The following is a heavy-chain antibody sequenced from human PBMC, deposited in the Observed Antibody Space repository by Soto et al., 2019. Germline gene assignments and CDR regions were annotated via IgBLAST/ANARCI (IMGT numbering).Heavy chain of an antibody. J-gene: IGHJ4*02. Sequence: QVQLQQWGAGLLKPSETLSLTCAVYGGSFSGYYWSWIRQPPGKGLEWIGEINHSGSTNYNPSLKSRVTISVDTSQNQFSLKLRSVTAADTAVYYCARGLRWLQPNFAYWGQGTLVTVSS. CDR3: ARGLRWLQPNFAY. V-gene: IGHV4-34*01. CDR1: GGSFSGYY. D-gene: IGHD5-12*01. CDR2: INHSGST.